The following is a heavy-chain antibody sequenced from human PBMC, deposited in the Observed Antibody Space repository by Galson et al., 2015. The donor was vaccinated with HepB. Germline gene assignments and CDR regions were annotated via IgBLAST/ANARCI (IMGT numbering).Heavy chain of an antibody. CDR1: GFTFNSSS. D-gene: IGHD2-2*01. CDR3: ASPTPTRTSYYYYYYGMDV. CDR2: ISSSSSTI. J-gene: IGHJ6*02. V-gene: IGHV3-48*01. Sequence: ALRLSCAASGFTFNSSSMNWVRQTPGKGLEWVSYISSSSSTIYYADSVKGRFTISRDKAKNSLYLQMNSLRAEDTAVYYCASPTPTRTSYYYYYYGMDVWGQGTTVTVSS.